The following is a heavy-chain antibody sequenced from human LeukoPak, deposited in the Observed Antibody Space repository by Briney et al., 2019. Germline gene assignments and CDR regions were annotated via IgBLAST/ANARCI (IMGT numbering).Heavy chain of an antibody. Sequence: SETLSLTCAVYGGSFSGYYWSWIRQPPGKGLEWIGEINHSGSTSYNPSLKSRVTISVDTSKNHFSLKLSSVTAADTAVYYCARAKLLSSSWTQFDYWGQGTLVTVSS. V-gene: IGHV4-34*01. CDR3: ARAKLLSSSWTQFDY. J-gene: IGHJ4*02. CDR2: INHSGST. CDR1: GGSFSGYY. D-gene: IGHD6-13*01.